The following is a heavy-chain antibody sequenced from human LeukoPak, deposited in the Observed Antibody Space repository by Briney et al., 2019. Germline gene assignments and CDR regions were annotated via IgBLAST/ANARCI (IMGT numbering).Heavy chain of an antibody. Sequence: SETLSLTCTVSGDSISSYYWNWIRQPPGKGLEWIGYIYYSGSTNYDPSLKSRVTISVDTSKNQFSLKLSSVTAADTAVYYCARDFIRYCSSTSCPDPNWYFDLWGRGTLVTVSS. CDR2: IYYSGST. D-gene: IGHD2-2*01. CDR1: GDSISSYY. V-gene: IGHV4-59*01. J-gene: IGHJ2*01. CDR3: ARDFIRYCSSTSCPDPNWYFDL.